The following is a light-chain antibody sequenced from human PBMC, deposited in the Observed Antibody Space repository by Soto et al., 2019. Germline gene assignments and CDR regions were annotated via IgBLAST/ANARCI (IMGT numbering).Light chain of an antibody. J-gene: IGKJ1*01. CDR1: QGVSSR. CDR2: DVS. CDR3: QQYTDWPPWT. Sequence: EMVMTQSPATLAVSPGERATLSCRASQGVSSRLAWYQQKPGQAPRLLIYDVSTRASDTPARFSGSGSGTEFTLTISSLQSEDFAIYYCQQYTDWPPWTFGQGTKVEIK. V-gene: IGKV3-15*01.